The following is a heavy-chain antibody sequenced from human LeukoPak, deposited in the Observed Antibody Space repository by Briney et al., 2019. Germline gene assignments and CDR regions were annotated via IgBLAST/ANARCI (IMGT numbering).Heavy chain of an antibody. CDR3: ARDLGEDIVVVPAATYYYYGMDV. Sequence: GASVKVSCKTSGYTFTGYYMHWVRQAPGQGLEWMGWISAYNGNTNYAQKLQGRVTMTTDTSTSTAYMELRSLRSDDTAVYYCARDLGEDIVVVPAATYYYYGMDVWGQGTTVTVSS. J-gene: IGHJ6*02. CDR1: GYTFTGYY. CDR2: ISAYNGNT. D-gene: IGHD2-2*01. V-gene: IGHV1-18*04.